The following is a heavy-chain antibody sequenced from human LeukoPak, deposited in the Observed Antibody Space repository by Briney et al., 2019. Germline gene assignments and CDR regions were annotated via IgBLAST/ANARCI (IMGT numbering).Heavy chain of an antibody. CDR3: ARGGVGYQLHRRSWFDP. D-gene: IGHD2-2*01. CDR1: GGSFSGYY. Sequence: SETLSLTCAVYGGSFSGYYWSWIRQPPGKGLEWNGEINHSGSTNYNPSLKSRVTISVDTSKNQFSLKLSSVTAADTAVYYCARGGVGYQLHRRSWFDPWGQGTLVTVSS. CDR2: INHSGST. J-gene: IGHJ5*02. V-gene: IGHV4-34*01.